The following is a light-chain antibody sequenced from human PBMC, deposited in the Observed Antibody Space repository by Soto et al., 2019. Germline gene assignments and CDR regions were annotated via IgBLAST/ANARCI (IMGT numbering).Light chain of an antibody. Sequence: EIVLTQSPGTLSLSPGERATLSCRASQSVSSSYLAWYQQKPGQAPRLLIYGASSRATGIPDRFSGSGSGTDFTLTISRLEPEDFAVYYSPQYARSHQTFGQGTKVNI. CDR3: PQYARSHQT. CDR2: GAS. V-gene: IGKV3-20*01. J-gene: IGKJ1*01. CDR1: QSVSSSY.